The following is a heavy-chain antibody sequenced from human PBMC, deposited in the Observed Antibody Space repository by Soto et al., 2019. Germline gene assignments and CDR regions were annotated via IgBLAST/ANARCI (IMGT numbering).Heavy chain of an antibody. CDR3: SRGQEVGAHFFDS. J-gene: IGHJ4*02. CDR1: GCTFSGFD. CDR2: IGTAGDT. D-gene: IGHD2-15*01. Sequence: PVGSLRLSCEASGCTFSGFDMHCVRQPTGKGLEWVSTIGTAGDTYYAVSVKGRFTISRDNAKNSLSLQMNSLRAGDTAVYFCSRGQEVGAHFFDSWGQGTQVTVSS. V-gene: IGHV3-13*01.